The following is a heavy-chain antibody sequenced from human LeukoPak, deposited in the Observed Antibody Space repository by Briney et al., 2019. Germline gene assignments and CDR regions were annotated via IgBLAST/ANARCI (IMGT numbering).Heavy chain of an antibody. CDR1: GFTFSSYA. CDR2: ISYDGSNK. Sequence: GGSLRLSCAASGFTFSSYAMHWVRQAPGKGLEWVAVISYDGSNKYYADSVKGRFTISRDNFKNTLYLQMNSLRAEDTAVYYCARVGEWLQLKAGFDYWGQGTLVTVSS. D-gene: IGHD5-24*01. V-gene: IGHV3-30-3*01. CDR3: ARVGEWLQLKAGFDY. J-gene: IGHJ4*02.